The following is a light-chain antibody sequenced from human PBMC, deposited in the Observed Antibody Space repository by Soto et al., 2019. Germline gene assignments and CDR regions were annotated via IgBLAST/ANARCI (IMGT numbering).Light chain of an antibody. CDR2: GAS. V-gene: IGKV1-8*01. J-gene: IGKJ4*01. Sequence: AIQLTQSPSSLSASTGDRVTITCRASQDITSNLAWDQQTPGKAPNLLVYGASTLQSGVPSRLCGSGSGTDFTLLISSLQAADFASYYCQQQRAYPPTFGGGTKVDIK. CDR1: QDITSN. CDR3: QQQRAYPPT.